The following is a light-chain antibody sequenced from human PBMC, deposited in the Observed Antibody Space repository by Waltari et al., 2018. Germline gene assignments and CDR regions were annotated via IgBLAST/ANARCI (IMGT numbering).Light chain of an antibody. V-gene: IGKV3-15*01. CDR3: QQYNNWPSPYS. J-gene: IGKJ2*03. CDR2: GAS. Sequence: EIVMTQSPATLSVSPGERATLSCRASQGVSRNLAWYQQKRGQPPRLLIFGASTRATDIPARFSGSGSGTEFTLTISSLQSEDFAIYYCQQYNNWPSPYSFGQGTKLEIK. CDR1: QGVSRN.